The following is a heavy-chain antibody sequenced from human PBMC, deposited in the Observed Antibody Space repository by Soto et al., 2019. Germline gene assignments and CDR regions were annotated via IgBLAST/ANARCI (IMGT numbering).Heavy chain of an antibody. CDR1: GFNISSYA. J-gene: IGHJ4*02. CDR3: ANTVDTAMVLHY. D-gene: IGHD5-18*01. Sequence: VGSMSLSSAASGFNISSYAMSWVRQAPGKGLEWVSAISGSGGSTYYADSVKGRFTISRDNSKNTLYLQMNSLRAEDTAVYYCANTVDTAMVLHYWGQGTLVTVSS. V-gene: IGHV3-23*01. CDR2: ISGSGGST.